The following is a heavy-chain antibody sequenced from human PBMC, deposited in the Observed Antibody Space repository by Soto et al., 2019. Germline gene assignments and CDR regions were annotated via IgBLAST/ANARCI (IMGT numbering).Heavy chain of an antibody. CDR1: GYSFTSYW. CDR2: IYPGDSDT. V-gene: IGHV5-51*01. D-gene: IGHD3-10*01. CDR3: ARPRGGRGSYYGMDV. J-gene: IGHJ6*02. Sequence: PGESLKISCKGSGYSFTSYWIGWVRQMPGKGLEWMVIIYPGDSDTRYSPSFQGQVTISADKSISTAYLQWSSLKASDTAMYYCARPRGGRGSYYGMDVWGQGTTVTVSS.